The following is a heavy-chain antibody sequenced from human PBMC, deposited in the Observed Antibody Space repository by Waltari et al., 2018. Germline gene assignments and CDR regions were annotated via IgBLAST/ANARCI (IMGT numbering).Heavy chain of an antibody. D-gene: IGHD5-12*01. CDR3: ATYIGASVGTAAYDV. CDR2: MSYSGAT. V-gene: IGHV4-39*01. Sequence: QLQLQESGPGLVKPSETLSLTCSVSGVSITTTRHYWGWIRQPPGQGLEWIGTMSYSGATYSSPSLKSRVTISRDTSKNQLSLRLGSVTAADTAVYYCATYIGASVGTAAYDVWGQGTMVTVS. J-gene: IGHJ3*01. CDR1: GVSITTTRHY.